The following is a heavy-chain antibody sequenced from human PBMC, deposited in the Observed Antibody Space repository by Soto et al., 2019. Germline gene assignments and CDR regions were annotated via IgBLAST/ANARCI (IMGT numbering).Heavy chain of an antibody. D-gene: IGHD2-2*02. Sequence: QVQLQESGPGLVKPSGTLSLTCAVSGGSISSSNWWSWVRQPPGKGLEWIGEIYHSGSTNYNPSLKSRVTISEDKSKHQFSLKLSSVTAADTAMYYCARRHCSSTSCYRGGWFDPWGQGTLVTVSS. CDR1: GGSISSSNW. CDR2: IYHSGST. J-gene: IGHJ5*02. V-gene: IGHV4-4*02. CDR3: ARRHCSSTSCYRGGWFDP.